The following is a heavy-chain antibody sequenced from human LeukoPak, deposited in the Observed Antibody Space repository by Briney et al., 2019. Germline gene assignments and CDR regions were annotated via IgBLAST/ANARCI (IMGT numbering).Heavy chain of an antibody. J-gene: IGHJ4*02. CDR3: ARERYGDYLD. CDR2: IYYSGST. D-gene: IGHD4-17*01. Sequence: SETPSLTCTVSGGSISSYYWSWIRQPPGKGLEWIGYIYYSGSTNYNPSLKSRVTISVDTSKNQFSLKLSSVTAADTAVYYCARERYGDYLDWGQGTLVTVSS. CDR1: GGSISSYY. V-gene: IGHV4-59*01.